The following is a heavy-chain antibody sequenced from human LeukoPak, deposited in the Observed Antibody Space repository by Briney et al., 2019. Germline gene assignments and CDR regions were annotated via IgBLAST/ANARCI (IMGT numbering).Heavy chain of an antibody. D-gene: IGHD2-2*01. J-gene: IGHJ6*02. V-gene: IGHV3-23*01. Sequence: GGSLRLSCAASGFTFINTAMTWVRQAPGRGLDWVSTITGTGDTYHADSVKGRFTFSRDNSKNILYLQMSSLRVEDTAVYYCATVLPGLVTDTTLSSFYGMDVWGRGTTVTVSS. CDR1: GFTFINTA. CDR2: ITGTGDT. CDR3: ATVLPGLVTDTTLSSFYGMDV.